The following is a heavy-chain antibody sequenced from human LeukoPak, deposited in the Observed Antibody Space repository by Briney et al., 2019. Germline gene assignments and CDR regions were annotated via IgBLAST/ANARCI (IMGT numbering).Heavy chain of an antibody. D-gene: IGHD3-16*01. V-gene: IGHV3-30*02. CDR3: ASARVRGAMGAYYFDY. Sequence: GGSLRLSCAASEFTFNTYAMSWVRQAPGKGLEWVTFIRYDGSNKYYADSVKGRFTISRDNSKNTLYLQMNSLRAEDTAVYYCASARVRGAMGAYYFDYWGQGTLVTVSS. CDR1: EFTFNTYA. CDR2: IRYDGSNK. J-gene: IGHJ4*02.